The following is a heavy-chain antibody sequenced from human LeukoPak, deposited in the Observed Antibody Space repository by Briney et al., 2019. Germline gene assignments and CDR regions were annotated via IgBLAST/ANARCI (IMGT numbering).Heavy chain of an antibody. V-gene: IGHV3-43D*03. CDR1: GFTFSSYA. Sequence: GGSLRLSCAASGFTFSSYAMHWVRQAPGKGLEWVSLISWDGGSTYYADSVKGRFTISRDNSKNSLYLQMNSLRAEDTALYYCAKDIDPGYSSSSLMGYMDVWGKGTTVTVSS. CDR3: AKDIDPGYSSSSLMGYMDV. CDR2: ISWDGGST. D-gene: IGHD6-6*01. J-gene: IGHJ6*03.